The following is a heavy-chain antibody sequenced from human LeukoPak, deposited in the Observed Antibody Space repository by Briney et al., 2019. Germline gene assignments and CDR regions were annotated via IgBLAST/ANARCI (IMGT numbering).Heavy chain of an antibody. Sequence: PGGSLRLSCAASGFTFSSYDMSWVRQAPGKGLEWVSGINWNGGSTGYADSVKGRFTISRDNAKNSLYLQMNSLRAEDMALYYCAKDIAGYYDSSGYYDYWGQGTLVTVSS. J-gene: IGHJ4*02. V-gene: IGHV3-20*04. CDR3: AKDIAGYYDSSGYYDY. CDR1: GFTFSSYD. CDR2: INWNGGST. D-gene: IGHD3-22*01.